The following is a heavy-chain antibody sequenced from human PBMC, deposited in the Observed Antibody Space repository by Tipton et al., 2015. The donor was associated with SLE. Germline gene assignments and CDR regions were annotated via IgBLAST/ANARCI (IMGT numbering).Heavy chain of an antibody. CDR2: ISSSSSYI. V-gene: IGHV3-21*01. CDR3: ARGRGRGALDY. Sequence: SLRLSCAASGFAFSSYSMNWVRQAPGKGLEWVSSISSSSSYIYYADSVKGRFTISRDNAKNSLYLQMNSLRAEDTAVYYCARGRGRGALDYWGQGTLVTVSS. CDR1: GFAFSSYS. D-gene: IGHD2-15*01. J-gene: IGHJ4*02.